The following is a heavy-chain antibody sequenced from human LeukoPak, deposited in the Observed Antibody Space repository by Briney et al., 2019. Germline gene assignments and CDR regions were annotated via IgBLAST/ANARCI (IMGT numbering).Heavy chain of an antibody. CDR1: GFTFSSYA. J-gene: IGHJ4*02. CDR3: AKGNSGWYPEY. D-gene: IGHD6-19*01. CDR2: ISGSGGST. Sequence: GGSLRLSCAASGFTFSSYAMTWVRQAPGKGLEWVSGISGSGGSTYYADSVKGRFTNSRDNSKNTLYLQMNSLRADDTAVYYCAKGNSGWYPEYWGQGTLVSVSS. V-gene: IGHV3-23*01.